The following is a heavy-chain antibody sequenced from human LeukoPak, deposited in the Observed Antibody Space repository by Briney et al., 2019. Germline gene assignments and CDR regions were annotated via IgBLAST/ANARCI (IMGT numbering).Heavy chain of an antibody. CDR1: GFTFSSYS. CDR3: ARAGGRLVPAAVRFDP. Sequence: GGSLRLSCAASGFTFSSYSMNWVRQAPGKGLEWVSYISSSSSTIYYADSVKGRFTISRDNAKNSLYLQMNSLRAEDTAIYYCARAGGRLVPAAVRFDPWGQGTLVTVSS. V-gene: IGHV3-48*04. D-gene: IGHD2-2*01. CDR2: ISSSSSTI. J-gene: IGHJ5*02.